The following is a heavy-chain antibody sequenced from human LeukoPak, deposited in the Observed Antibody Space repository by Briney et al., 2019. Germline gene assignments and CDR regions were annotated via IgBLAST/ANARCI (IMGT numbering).Heavy chain of an antibody. CDR1: GFTFSSHW. CDR2: IKHDGSEK. V-gene: IGHV3-7*03. CDR3: ARNNPSLRGGMDV. Sequence: PGGSLRLSCAGSGFTFSSHWMTWVRQTPGKGLEWVASIKHDGSEKNYVDSVKGRFTISRDNAKNSLYVEMNNLRGEDTAVYYCARNNPSLRGGMDVWGQGTTVTVSS. J-gene: IGHJ6*02. D-gene: IGHD1/OR15-1a*01.